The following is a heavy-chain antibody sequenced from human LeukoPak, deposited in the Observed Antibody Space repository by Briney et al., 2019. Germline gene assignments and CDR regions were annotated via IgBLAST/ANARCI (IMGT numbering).Heavy chain of an antibody. CDR2: IYYSGTT. V-gene: IGHV4-59*08. Sequence: SETLSLTCAVYGGSFSGYCWSWIRQPPGKGLEWIGIYYSGTTNYNPSLKSRVTISIDTSKKQFSLKLSSVTAADTAVYYCARHNRASSTDWFDPWGQGTLVTVSA. CDR3: ARHNRASSTDWFDP. CDR1: GGSFSGYC. D-gene: IGHD1-14*01. J-gene: IGHJ5*02.